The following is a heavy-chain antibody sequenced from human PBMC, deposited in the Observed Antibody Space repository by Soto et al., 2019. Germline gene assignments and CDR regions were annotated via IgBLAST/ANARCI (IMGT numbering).Heavy chain of an antibody. J-gene: IGHJ4*02. D-gene: IGHD3-22*01. CDR1: GFTFGSYA. V-gene: IGHV3-30-3*01. Sequence: GGSLRLSCAAPGFTFGSYAMHWVRQAPGKGLEWVAVISYDGSNKYYADSVKGRFTISRDNSKNTLYLQMNSLRAEDTAVYYCARDPDSSGYYVFDYWGQGTLVTVSS. CDR3: ARDPDSSGYYVFDY. CDR2: ISYDGSNK.